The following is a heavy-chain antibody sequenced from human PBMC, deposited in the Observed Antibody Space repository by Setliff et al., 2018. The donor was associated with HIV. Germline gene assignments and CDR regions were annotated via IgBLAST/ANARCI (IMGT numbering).Heavy chain of an antibody. CDR3: ARLRPTAFFDY. CDR2: INPHGGST. D-gene: IGHD3-3*01. J-gene: IGHJ4*02. V-gene: IGHV1-46*01. CDR1: GYTFSSYS. Sequence: AASVKVSCKASGYTFSSYSLHWVRQAPGQGLEWMGVINPHGGSTNYAQKFQGRVTMTRDTSTSTVYMELSSLRSDDTAVYYCARLRPTAFFDYWGQGTQVTVSS.